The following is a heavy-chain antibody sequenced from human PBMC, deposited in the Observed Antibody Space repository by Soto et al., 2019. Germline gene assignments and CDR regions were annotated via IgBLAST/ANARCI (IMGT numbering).Heavy chain of an antibody. CDR1: GFTFSSYA. D-gene: IGHD4-17*01. J-gene: IGHJ6*02. V-gene: IGHV3-23*01. CDR2: ISGSGGST. Sequence: PGGSLRLSCAASGFTFSSYAMSWVRQAPGKWLEWVSAISGSGGSTYYADSVKGRFTISRDNSKNTLYLQMNSLRAEDTAVYYCAKEGAVTPPGGVDRSYYYYGMDVWGQGXTVTVYS. CDR3: AKEGAVTPPGGVDRSYYYYGMDV.